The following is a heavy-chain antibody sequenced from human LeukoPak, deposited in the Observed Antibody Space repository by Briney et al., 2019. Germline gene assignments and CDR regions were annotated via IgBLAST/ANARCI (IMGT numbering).Heavy chain of an antibody. CDR1: GVSRSSYY. Sequence: SETLSLTCNVFGVSRSSYYWTWLRQPPGKGLEWIGYVYYTGTTNYSPSLKSRATISLDTSKNQFSLKLTSVAAADTAIYYCAVSDVSCCNFDFWGQGTLVTVSS. D-gene: IGHD2-15*01. V-gene: IGHV4-59*01. J-gene: IGHJ4*02. CDR2: VYYTGTT. CDR3: AVSDVSCCNFDF.